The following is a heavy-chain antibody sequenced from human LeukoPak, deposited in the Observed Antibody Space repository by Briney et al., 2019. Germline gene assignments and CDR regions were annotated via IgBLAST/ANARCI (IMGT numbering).Heavy chain of an antibody. CDR3: ARHMTTVVTSLDY. CDR1: GYDFSSYG. J-gene: IGHJ4*02. Sequence: ASVNVSCKASGYDFSSYGISWVRQAPGHGLQWMGWISVYNGKTNYAPLQGRVTMTTDTATGTAYMELRSLRSDDTAMYYCARHMTTVVTSLDYWGQGTLVTVSS. D-gene: IGHD4-23*01. V-gene: IGHV1-18*01. CDR2: ISVYNGKT.